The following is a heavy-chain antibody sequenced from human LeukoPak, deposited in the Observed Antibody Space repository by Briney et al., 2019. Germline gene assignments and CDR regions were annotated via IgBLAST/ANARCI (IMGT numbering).Heavy chain of an antibody. J-gene: IGHJ4*02. D-gene: IGHD3-3*01. V-gene: IGHV1-2*02. CDR1: GYTFTGYY. Sequence: ASVTVSCKASGYTFTGYYMHWVRQAPGQGLERMGWINPNSGGTNYAQKFQGRVTMTRATSISTAYMELSRLRSDDTAVYYCAVQHYAFWSGYYIAAHFDYWGQGTLVTVSS. CDR3: AVQHYAFWSGYYIAAHFDY. CDR2: INPNSGGT.